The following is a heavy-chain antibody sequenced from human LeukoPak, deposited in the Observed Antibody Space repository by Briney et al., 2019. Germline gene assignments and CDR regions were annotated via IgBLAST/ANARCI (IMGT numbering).Heavy chain of an antibody. Sequence: PGGSLTLFCTPSGFTFSDHYMVGLRRAPEEGLEWLGRTRNRANSYTTEYAASVKRRFTITRDDSKKSLYLQMNSLKTDDTAVYYCARGPVDYWGQGTLVTVSS. CDR1: GFTFSDHY. V-gene: IGHV3-72*01. J-gene: IGHJ4*02. CDR2: TRNRANSYTT. CDR3: ARGPVDY.